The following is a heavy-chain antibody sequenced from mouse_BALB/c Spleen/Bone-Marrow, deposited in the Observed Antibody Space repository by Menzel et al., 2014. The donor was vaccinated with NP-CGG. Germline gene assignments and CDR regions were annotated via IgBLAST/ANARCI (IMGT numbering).Heavy chain of an antibody. J-gene: IGHJ2*01. CDR2: IYPGGGYT. D-gene: IGHD2-10*02. Sequence: VQGVESGAELVRPGTSVKISRKASGYTFTNYWLSWVKQRPGHGLEWIGDIYPGGGYTNFNERFKGKATLSADTSSSTAYMQLSSLTSEDSAVYFCAREEYGNYDRFIDYWGQGTTLTVSS. V-gene: IGHV1-63*02. CDR3: AREEYGNYDRFIDY. CDR1: GYTFTNYW.